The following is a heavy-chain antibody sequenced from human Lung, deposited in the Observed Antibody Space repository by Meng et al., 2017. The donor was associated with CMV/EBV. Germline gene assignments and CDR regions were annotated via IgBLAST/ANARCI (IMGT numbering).Heavy chain of an antibody. CDR1: GFTFSSYW. CDR3: ARDVVEGSVWLGY. Sequence: GESLKISCAASGFTFSSYWMHWVRQAPGKGLVWVSRINGDGSSTSYADSVKGRFTISRDNGKNTLYLQMNSLRAEYTAVYYCARDVVEGSVWLGYWGQGTLVTVSS. V-gene: IGHV3-74*01. D-gene: IGHD2-15*01. J-gene: IGHJ4*02. CDR2: INGDGSST.